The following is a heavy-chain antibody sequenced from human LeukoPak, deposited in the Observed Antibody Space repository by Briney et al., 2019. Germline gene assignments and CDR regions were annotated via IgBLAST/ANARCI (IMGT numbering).Heavy chain of an antibody. CDR3: TRHLDGIAAYDY. Sequence: GGSLRLSCAASGFTFSGCAVHWVRQAPGKGLEWVGRIGSKAFNYATVYSKHTALLQMNSLKTEDTAVYYCTRHLDGIAAYDYWGQGSLVTVSS. V-gene: IGHV3-73*01. CDR2: IGSKAFNYAT. CDR1: GFTFSGCA. J-gene: IGHJ4*02. D-gene: IGHD6-13*01.